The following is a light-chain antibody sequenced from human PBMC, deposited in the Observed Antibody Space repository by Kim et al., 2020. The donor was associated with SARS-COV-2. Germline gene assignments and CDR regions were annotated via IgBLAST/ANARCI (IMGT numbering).Light chain of an antibody. CDR3: QHYGSSSGT. CDR2: SAS. CDR1: QSVTRNY. J-gene: IGKJ1*01. Sequence: SPGNRPTLSCSASQSVTRNYLAWYQQKAGQAPRLLIHSASSRATGIPDRISGSGSGTDFTLTISRLEPEDFAVYYCQHYGSSSGTFGPGTKVDIK. V-gene: IGKV3-20*01.